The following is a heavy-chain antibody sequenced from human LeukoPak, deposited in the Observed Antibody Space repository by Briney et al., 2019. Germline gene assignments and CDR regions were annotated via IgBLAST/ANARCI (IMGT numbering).Heavy chain of an antibody. CDR3: ARPKSYYYYYMDV. CDR1: GGSFSGYY. Sequence: SETLSLTCAVYGGSFSGYYWSWIRQPPGKGLEWIGEITPSGSTNYNPSLKSRVTISVDTSKSQFSLSLTSVTAADTALYYCARPKSYYYYYMDVWGKGTTVTISS. J-gene: IGHJ6*03. CDR2: ITPSGST. V-gene: IGHV4-34*01.